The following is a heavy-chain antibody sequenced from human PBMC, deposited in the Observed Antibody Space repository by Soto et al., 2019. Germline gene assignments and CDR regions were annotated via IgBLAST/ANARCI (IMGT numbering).Heavy chain of an antibody. V-gene: IGHV4-30-2*01. Sequence: QLQLQESGSGLVKPSQTLSLTCAVSGGSISSGGYSWSWIRQPPGKGLEWIGYIYHSGSTYYNPSLXSXXTSTVGRSKCQFSLKRGSVTAADRAVYYGARGPGYWGQGTLVTLSS. CDR2: IYHSGST. CDR3: ARGPGY. CDR1: GGSISSGGYS. J-gene: IGHJ4*02.